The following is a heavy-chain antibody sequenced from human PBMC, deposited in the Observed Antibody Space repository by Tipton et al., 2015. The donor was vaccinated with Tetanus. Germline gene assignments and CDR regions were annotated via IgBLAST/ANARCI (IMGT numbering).Heavy chain of an antibody. V-gene: IGHV4-34*01. CDR2: GNHSGST. CDR1: GGSFSGYY. D-gene: IGHD5-18*01. CDR3: ARGRRIQLWNDAFDI. J-gene: IGHJ3*02. Sequence: TLSLTCAVYGGSFSGYYWSWIRQPPGKGLEWIGEGNHSGSTNYSPSLKSRVTISVDTSKNLFSLKLSSVTAADTAVYYCARGRRIQLWNDAFDIWGQGTMVTVSS.